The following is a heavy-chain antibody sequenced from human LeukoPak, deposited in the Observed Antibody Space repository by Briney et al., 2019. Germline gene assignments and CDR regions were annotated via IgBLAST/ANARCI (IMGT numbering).Heavy chain of an antibody. CDR1: GFTFSSYW. J-gene: IGHJ5*02. V-gene: IGHV3-7*01. CDR3: ARDCSSTNCYRGEFDP. CDR2: IKQDGSEK. D-gene: IGHD2-2*01. Sequence: GGSLRLSCAASGFTFSSYWMSWVRQAPGKGLEWVANIKQDGSEKYYVDSVKGRFTISRDNAKNSLYLQMNSLRVEDTAVYYCARDCSSTNCYRGEFDPWGQGTLVTVSS.